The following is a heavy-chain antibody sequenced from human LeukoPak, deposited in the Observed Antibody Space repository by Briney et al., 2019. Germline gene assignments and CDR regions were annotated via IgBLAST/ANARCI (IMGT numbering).Heavy chain of an antibody. CDR2: ISGSGGST. J-gene: IGHJ5*02. D-gene: IGHD6-19*01. CDR3: AKVAYGLAVAGPRLMEGFDP. V-gene: IGHV3-23*01. CDR1: GFTFSSYA. Sequence: TGGSLRLSCAASGFTFSSYAMSWVRQAPGKGLEWVSGISGSGGSTYFADSVKGRFTISRDNSKNTLYLQMNSLRAEDTAVYYCAKVAYGLAVAGPRLMEGFDPWGQGTLVTVSS.